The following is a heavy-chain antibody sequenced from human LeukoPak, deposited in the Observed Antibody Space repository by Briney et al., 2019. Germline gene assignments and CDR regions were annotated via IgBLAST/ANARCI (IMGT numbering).Heavy chain of an antibody. CDR2: INPNSGGT. V-gene: IGHV1-2*02. CDR1: GYTFTGYY. D-gene: IGHD3-3*01. J-gene: IGHJ4*02. CDR3: ARVGSFLEWLSPFDY. Sequence: GASVKVSCKASGYTFTGYYMHWVRQAPGQGLEWMGWINPNSGGTNYAQKFQGRVTMTRDTSISTAYMELSRLRSDDTAVYYCARVGSFLEWLSPFDYWGQGTLVTVSS.